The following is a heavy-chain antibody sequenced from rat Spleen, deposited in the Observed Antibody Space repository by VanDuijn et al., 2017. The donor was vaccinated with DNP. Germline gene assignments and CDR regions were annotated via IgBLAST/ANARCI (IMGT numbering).Heavy chain of an antibody. CDR2: ISYAP. Sequence: EVQLVESGGGLVQPGRSLKLSCATSGFTFSDYYMAWVRQAPKKGLEWVASISYAPYYADSVKGRFTISRDNAKNTLYLQMNSLRSEDMATYYCIRWNSGHFDYWGQGVMVTVSS. V-gene: IGHV5-22*01. J-gene: IGHJ2*01. D-gene: IGHD4-3*01. CDR1: GFTFSDYY. CDR3: IRWNSGHFDY.